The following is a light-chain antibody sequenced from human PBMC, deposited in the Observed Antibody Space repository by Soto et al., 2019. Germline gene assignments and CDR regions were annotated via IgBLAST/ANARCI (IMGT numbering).Light chain of an antibody. V-gene: IGKV1-9*01. CDR2: AAS. CDR1: QDINTY. CDR3: QQRKSYPIT. J-gene: IGKJ5*01. Sequence: DIQLTQSPSFLSASVGDRVTITCRASQDINTYLAWYQQKPGKAPKLLIFAASTLQNEVPSRFSGSGSVTEFTVTITSLQPEDFATYYCQQRKSYPITFGQGTRLEIK.